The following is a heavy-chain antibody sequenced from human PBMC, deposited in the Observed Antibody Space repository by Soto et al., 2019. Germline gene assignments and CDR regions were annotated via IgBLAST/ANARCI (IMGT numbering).Heavy chain of an antibody. D-gene: IGHD5-18*01. CDR1: RESISRHS. Sequence: SETRSINCTVSRESISRHSWNYIRQPPWKGLEWIGYIFSSGSTNYNPSLQSRVTISVDTSKNQFSLKLRSVTAADTAVYFCVRESTAMVTEYYGMDVWGQWTTVTVSS. CDR2: IFSSGST. J-gene: IGHJ6*02. V-gene: IGHV4-59*11. CDR3: VRESTAMVTEYYGMDV.